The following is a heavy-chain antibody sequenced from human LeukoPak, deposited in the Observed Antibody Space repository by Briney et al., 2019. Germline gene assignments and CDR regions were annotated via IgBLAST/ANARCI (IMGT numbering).Heavy chain of an antibody. Sequence: PSETLSLTCTVSGGSISXXXXNWIRQPPGKXLXXXXXFYYSGITNYNPSLKSRVTISVDTSKNQFSLNLNSVTAADTAVYYCARSPPYYDSGGYPLDYWGQGTLVTVSS. J-gene: IGHJ4*02. D-gene: IGHD3-22*01. CDR2: FYYSGIT. CDR3: ARSPPYYDSGGYPLDY. V-gene: IGHV4-59*01. CDR1: GGSISXXX.